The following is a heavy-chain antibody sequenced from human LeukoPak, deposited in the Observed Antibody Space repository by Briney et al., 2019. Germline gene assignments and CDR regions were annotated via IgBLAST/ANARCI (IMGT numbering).Heavy chain of an antibody. CDR1: GFTFGDYA. CDR3: TRGSGSSGWYGAFDI. CDR2: IRSKAYGGTT. V-gene: IGHV3-49*03. Sequence: GGSLRLSCTASGFTFGDYAMSWFRQAPGKGLEWVGFIRSKAYGGTTEYAASVKGRFTISRDDSKSIAYLQMNSLKTEDTAVYYCTRGSGSSGWYGAFDIWGQGTMVTVSS. J-gene: IGHJ3*02. D-gene: IGHD6-19*01.